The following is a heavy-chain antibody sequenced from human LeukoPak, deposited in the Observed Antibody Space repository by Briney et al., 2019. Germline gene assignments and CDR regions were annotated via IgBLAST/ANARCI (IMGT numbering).Heavy chain of an antibody. CDR1: GYTFTGYY. CDR2: FDPEDGET. J-gene: IGHJ3*02. Sequence: ASVKVSCKASGYTFTGYYMHWVRQAPGKGLEWMGGFDPEDGETIYAQKFQGRVTMTEDTSTDTAYMELSSLRSEDTAVYYCATTFKKQCLVGRAFDIWGQGTMVTVSS. D-gene: IGHD6-19*01. V-gene: IGHV1-24*01. CDR3: ATTFKKQCLVGRAFDI.